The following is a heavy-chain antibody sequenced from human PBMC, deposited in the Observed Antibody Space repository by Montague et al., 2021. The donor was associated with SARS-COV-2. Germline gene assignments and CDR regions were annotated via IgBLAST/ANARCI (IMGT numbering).Heavy chain of an antibody. Sequence: SETLSLTRTLSGGSISSSSYYWGWIRQPPGKGLEWIGSIYYSESTYYXCSVESRVTISVDTSKNQFSLKLSSVTAADTAVYYCARVFPRWLQFDPYFDYWGQGTLVTVSS. CDR3: ARVFPRWLQFDPYFDY. CDR1: GGSISSSSYY. J-gene: IGHJ4*02. CDR2: IYYSEST. V-gene: IGHV4-39*07. D-gene: IGHD5-24*01.